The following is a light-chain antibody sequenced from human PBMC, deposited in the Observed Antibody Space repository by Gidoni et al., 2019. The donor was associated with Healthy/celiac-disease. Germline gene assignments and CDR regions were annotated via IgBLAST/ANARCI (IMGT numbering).Light chain of an antibody. Sequence: QSALTQPVSVSGSPGQSITISCTGTSSDVGGYNYVPWYQQHPGKAPKLTIYEVSNRPSGVSNRFSGSKSGNTASLTISGLQAEDEADYYCSSYTSSSTWVFGGGTKLTVL. V-gene: IGLV2-14*01. CDR2: EVS. CDR3: SSYTSSSTWV. J-gene: IGLJ3*02. CDR1: SSDVGGYNY.